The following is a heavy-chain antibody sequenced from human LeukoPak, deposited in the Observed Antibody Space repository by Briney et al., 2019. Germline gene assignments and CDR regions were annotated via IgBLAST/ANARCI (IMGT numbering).Heavy chain of an antibody. Sequence: SETLSLTCAVYGGSFSGCYWSWIRQPPGKGLEWIGEINHSGSTNYNPSLKSRVTISVDTSKNQFSLKLSSVTAADTALYYCAKGSLRFDPWGQGTLVTVSS. J-gene: IGHJ5*02. CDR2: INHSGST. CDR3: AKGSLRFDP. V-gene: IGHV4-34*01. CDR1: GGSFSGCY.